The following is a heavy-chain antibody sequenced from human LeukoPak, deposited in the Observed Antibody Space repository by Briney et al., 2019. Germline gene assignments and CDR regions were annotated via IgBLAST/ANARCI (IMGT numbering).Heavy chain of an antibody. J-gene: IGHJ4*02. D-gene: IGHD3-22*01. V-gene: IGHV3-74*01. Sequence: PVGSLRLSCAASGFTSTTYWMHWVRQAPGKGLVWVSRINSDGSSTTYADSVKGRFTISRDNAKNTLYLQMNSLRAEDTAVYYCARAESRGYYFFDYWGQGILVTVSS. CDR2: INSDGSST. CDR3: ARAESRGYYFFDY. CDR1: GFTSTTYW.